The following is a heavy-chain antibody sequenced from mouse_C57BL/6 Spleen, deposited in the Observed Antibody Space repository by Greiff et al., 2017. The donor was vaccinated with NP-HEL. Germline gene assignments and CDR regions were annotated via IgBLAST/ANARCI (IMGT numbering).Heavy chain of an antibody. D-gene: IGHD2-14*01. CDR2: IYPGDGDT. CDR3: ARSGYDGAMDY. Sequence: VQRVESGAELVKPGASVKISCKASGYAFSSYWMNWVKQRPGKGLEWIGQIYPGDGDTNYNGKFKGKATLTADKSSSTAYMQLSSLTSEDSAVYFCARSGYDGAMDYWGQGTSVTVSS. J-gene: IGHJ4*01. V-gene: IGHV1-80*01. CDR1: GYAFSSYW.